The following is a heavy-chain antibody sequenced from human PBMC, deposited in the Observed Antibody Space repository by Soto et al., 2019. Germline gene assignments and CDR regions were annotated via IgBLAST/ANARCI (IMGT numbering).Heavy chain of an antibody. CDR1: GYTFTGYY. V-gene: IGHV1-2*04. CDR2: INPNSGGT. Sequence: GASVKVSCKASGYTFTGYYIHWVRQAPGQGLEWMGRINPNSGGTSYAQKFQGWVTLTRDTSISTAYMELSRLRFDDTAVYYCARVGKENWFDPWGQGTLVTVSS. J-gene: IGHJ5*02. CDR3: ARVGKENWFDP.